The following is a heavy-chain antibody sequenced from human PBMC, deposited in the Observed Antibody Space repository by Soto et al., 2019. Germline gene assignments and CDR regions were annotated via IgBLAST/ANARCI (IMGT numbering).Heavy chain of an antibody. D-gene: IGHD1-26*01. CDR1: GFSFSSYG. Sequence: GGSLRLSCAASGFSFSSYGMHWVRQAPGKGLDWVAVIWYDGSNKYYAESVKGRFTISRDNSKHTLYVQMNSLTVEDTAVYYCARAQYTGSYFDACDVWGQGTMVTVSS. J-gene: IGHJ3*01. V-gene: IGHV3-33*03. CDR3: ARAQYTGSYFDACDV. CDR2: IWYDGSNK.